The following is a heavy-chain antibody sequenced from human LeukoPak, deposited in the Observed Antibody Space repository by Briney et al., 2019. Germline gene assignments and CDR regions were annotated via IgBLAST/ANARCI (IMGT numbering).Heavy chain of an antibody. J-gene: IGHJ5*02. D-gene: IGHD3-10*01. V-gene: IGHV4-59*06. CDR3: ARDSQVRGVIIGNWFDP. CDR2: IYYSGST. CDR1: GGSISSYY. Sequence: PSETLSLTCTVSGGSISSYYWSWIRQHPGKGLEWIGYIYYSGSTYYNPSLKSRVTISVDTSKNQFSLKLSSVTAADTAVYYCARDSQVRGVIIGNWFDPWGQGTLVTVSS.